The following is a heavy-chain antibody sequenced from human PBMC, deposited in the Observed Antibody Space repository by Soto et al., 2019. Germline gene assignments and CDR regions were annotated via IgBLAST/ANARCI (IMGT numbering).Heavy chain of an antibody. Sequence: ASVKVSCKASGYTFTSYAMHWVRQAPGQRLEWMGWINAGNGNTKYSQKFQGRVTITRDTSASTAYMELSSLRSEDTAVYYCAREFYDILTGYSYGMDVWGQGTTVTVS. D-gene: IGHD3-9*01. CDR3: AREFYDILTGYSYGMDV. CDR2: INAGNGNT. V-gene: IGHV1-3*01. J-gene: IGHJ6*02. CDR1: GYTFTSYA.